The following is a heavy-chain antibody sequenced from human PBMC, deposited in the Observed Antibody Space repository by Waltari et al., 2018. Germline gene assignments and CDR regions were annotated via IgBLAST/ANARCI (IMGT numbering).Heavy chain of an antibody. V-gene: IGHV1-3*01. J-gene: IGHJ5*02. CDR1: GYTFTSYA. CDR3: ARGNWFDP. CDR2: INAGNGNT. Sequence: QVQLVQSGAEVKKPGASVKVSCKASGYTFTSYAMHWVRQAPGQRLEWMGWINAGNGNTKESQKFQGRVTITRDTSASTAYMELSSLRSEDTAVYYCARGNWFDPWGQGTLVTVSS.